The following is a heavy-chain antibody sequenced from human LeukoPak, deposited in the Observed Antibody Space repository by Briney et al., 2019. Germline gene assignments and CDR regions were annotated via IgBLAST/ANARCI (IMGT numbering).Heavy chain of an antibody. CDR3: ARWLQPKADC. J-gene: IGHJ4*02. V-gene: IGHV3-23*01. CDR2: ISAGDST. D-gene: IGHD5-24*01. CDR1: GFTFSSYA. Sequence: GGSLRLSCAASGFTFSSYAMSWVRQAPGKGLEWVSTISAGDSTYYPDSVKGRFIISRDNSKNTLYLQMNSLRAEDTAIYYCARWLQPKADCWGQGTLVTVSS.